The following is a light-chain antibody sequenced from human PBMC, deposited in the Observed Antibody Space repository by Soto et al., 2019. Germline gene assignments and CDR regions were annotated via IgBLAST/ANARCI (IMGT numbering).Light chain of an antibody. CDR2: EGI. CDR1: SSTVGGFNV. J-gene: IGLJ1*01. CDR3: CSHAGSSTYL. Sequence: QSALTQPASVSGSPGQSITISCTGTSSTVGGFNVVSWYQQHPGKAPKVIIYEGIKRPSGVSNRFSGSKSGNTASLTISGLQTDDEADYYCCSHAGSSTYLFGTGTKLTVL. V-gene: IGLV2-23*01.